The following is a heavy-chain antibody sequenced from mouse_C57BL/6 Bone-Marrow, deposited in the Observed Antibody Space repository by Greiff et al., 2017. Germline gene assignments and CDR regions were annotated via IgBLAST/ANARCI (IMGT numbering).Heavy chain of an antibody. CDR3: ARERTVVATGAMDY. V-gene: IGHV2-6*03. Sequence: VKLVESGPGLVAPSQSLSITCTVSGFSLTSYGVHWVRQPPGKGLEWLVVIWSDGSTTYNSALKSRLSISKDNSKSQVFLKMNSLQTDDTAMYYCARERTVVATGAMDYWGQGTSVTVSS. CDR1: GFSLTSYG. J-gene: IGHJ4*01. CDR2: IWSDGST. D-gene: IGHD1-1*01.